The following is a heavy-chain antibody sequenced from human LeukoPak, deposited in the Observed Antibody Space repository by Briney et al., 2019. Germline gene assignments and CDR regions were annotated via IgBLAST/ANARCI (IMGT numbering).Heavy chain of an antibody. CDR1: GFTFSSYA. D-gene: IGHD3-10*01. Sequence: PGRSLRLSCAASGFTFSSYAMHWVRQAPGKGLEWVAVISYDGSNKNYADSVKGRFTISRDNSKNTLYLQMNSLRAEDTAVYYCATVGYYGSGSSPDFDYWGQGTLVTVSS. CDR2: ISYDGSNK. J-gene: IGHJ4*02. V-gene: IGHV3-30-3*01. CDR3: ATVGYYGSGSSPDFDY.